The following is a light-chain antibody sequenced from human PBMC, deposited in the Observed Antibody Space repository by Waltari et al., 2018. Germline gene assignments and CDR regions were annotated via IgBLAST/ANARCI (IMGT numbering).Light chain of an antibody. Sequence: QSVLPQPPSASGTPGQGVTISCSGAASNLGNNVVNWYQQVPGKAPKLLIYRIDRRPAGVPDRFSGSKSGTSASLAISGLQSEDEADYYCAAWDDSLNGRWVFGGGTKVTVL. CDR2: RID. J-gene: IGLJ3*02. CDR1: ASNLGNNV. V-gene: IGLV1-44*01. CDR3: AAWDDSLNGRWV.